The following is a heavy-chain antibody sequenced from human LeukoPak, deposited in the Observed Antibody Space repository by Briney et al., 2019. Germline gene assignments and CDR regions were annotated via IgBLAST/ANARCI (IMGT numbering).Heavy chain of an antibody. V-gene: IGHV4-59*01. CDR1: GGYLNSYY. J-gene: IGHJ4*02. Sequence: SETLSLTCTVSGGYLNSYYWSWIRQPPARGLEWIGYISYSGSTNYNPSLKSRVTISVDTSKNLFFLKLTSVTAADTALYYCARGNANWGQGTLVTVSS. CDR2: ISYSGST. CDR3: ARGNAN.